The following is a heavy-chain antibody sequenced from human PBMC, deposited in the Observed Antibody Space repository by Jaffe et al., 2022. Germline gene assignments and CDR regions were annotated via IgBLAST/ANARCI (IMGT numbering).Heavy chain of an antibody. CDR3: AHTTYGGNSLLNWFDP. V-gene: IGHV2-5*02. Sequence: QITLKESGPTLVKPTQTLTLTCTFSGFSLSTSGVGVGWIRQPPGKALEWLALIYWDDDKRYSPSLKSRLTITKDTSKNQVVLTMTNMDPVDTATYYCAHTTYGGNSLLNWFDPWGQGTLVTVSS. CDR2: IYWDDDK. CDR1: GFSLSTSGVG. D-gene: IGHD2-21*02. J-gene: IGHJ5*02.